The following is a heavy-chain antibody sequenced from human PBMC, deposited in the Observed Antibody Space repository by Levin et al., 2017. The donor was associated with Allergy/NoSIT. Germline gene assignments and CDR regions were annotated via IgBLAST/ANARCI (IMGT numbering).Heavy chain of an antibody. CDR2: IKQDGSEK. Sequence: GESLKISCAASGFTFSRYWMTWVRQAPGKGLEWVANIKQDGSEKYYVDSVKGRFTISRDNAKNSLYLQMNSLRAEDTAVYYCARSLIYDSSGYPTYHFDYWGQGTLVTVSS. D-gene: IGHD3-22*01. CDR3: ARSLIYDSSGYPTYHFDY. V-gene: IGHV3-7*01. CDR1: GFTFSRYW. J-gene: IGHJ4*02.